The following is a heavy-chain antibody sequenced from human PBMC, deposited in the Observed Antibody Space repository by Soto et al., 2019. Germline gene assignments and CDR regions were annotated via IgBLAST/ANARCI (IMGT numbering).Heavy chain of an antibody. V-gene: IGHV4-34*01. Sequence: SETLSLSCAVSIGSFSCYYWIWISQPPGKGLEWIGEINHSGSTNYNPSLKSRVTLSVDTSKNQFSLKLSSVTAADTAVYYCATLSSGWIDYWGQGTLVTVAS. CDR3: ATLSSGWIDY. D-gene: IGHD6-25*01. J-gene: IGHJ4*02. CDR2: INHSGST. CDR1: IGSFSCYY.